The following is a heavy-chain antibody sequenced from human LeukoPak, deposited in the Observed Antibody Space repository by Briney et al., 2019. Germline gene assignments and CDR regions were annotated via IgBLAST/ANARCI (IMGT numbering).Heavy chain of an antibody. CDR1: GYTFTSYA. D-gene: IGHD4-17*01. Sequence: ASVNVSCKASGYTFTSYAFRWVRQAPGQGLEWMGWISAYNGNTNYAQNLQGRVTMTTDTSTSTAYMELRSLRSDDTAVYYCARDIARDYGDCDVWGQGTTVTVSS. CDR3: ARDIARDYGDCDV. J-gene: IGHJ6*02. V-gene: IGHV1-18*01. CDR2: ISAYNGNT.